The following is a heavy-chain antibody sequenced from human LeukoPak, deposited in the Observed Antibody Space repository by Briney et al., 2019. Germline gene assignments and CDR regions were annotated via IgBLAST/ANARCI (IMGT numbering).Heavy chain of an antibody. V-gene: IGHV4-61*02. CDR3: ARWLWLPSVDY. Sequence: PSETLSLTCTVSGGSISSGSYYWSWIRQPAGKGLEWIGRIYTSGSTNYNPSLKSRVTISVDTSRNQFSLKLSSVTAADTAVYYCARWLWLPSVDYWGQGTLVTVSS. D-gene: IGHD5-18*01. J-gene: IGHJ4*02. CDR2: IYTSGST. CDR1: GGSISSGSYY.